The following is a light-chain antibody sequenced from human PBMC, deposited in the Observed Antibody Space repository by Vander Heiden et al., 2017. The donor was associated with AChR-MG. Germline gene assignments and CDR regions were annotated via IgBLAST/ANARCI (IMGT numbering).Light chain of an antibody. CDR1: QSVLFRSNNKSY. J-gene: IGKJ3*01. Sequence: DSVMTQSPDSLTVSLGEMATFNCKSSQSVLFRSNNKSYLAWYQQKPGQPPRLLIYWASTREFGVPDRFSGSGSGTDFTLTISSLQAEDVAVYYCQQDLSTPFSFGHGTRVDLK. CDR2: WAS. V-gene: IGKV4-1*01. CDR3: QQDLSTPFS.